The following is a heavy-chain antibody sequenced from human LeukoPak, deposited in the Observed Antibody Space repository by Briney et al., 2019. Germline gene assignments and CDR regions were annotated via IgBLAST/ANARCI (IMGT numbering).Heavy chain of an antibody. Sequence: PSETLSLTCAVYGGSFSGYYWSWIRQPPGKGLEWIGEINHSGSTNYIPSLKSRVTISVDTSKNQFSLKLSSVTAADTAVYYCARGRSYYYGSGSLRGRTYYYGMDVWGQGTTVTVSS. J-gene: IGHJ6*02. CDR2: INHSGST. CDR3: ARGRSYYYGSGSLRGRTYYYGMDV. CDR1: GGSFSGYY. D-gene: IGHD3-10*01. V-gene: IGHV4-34*01.